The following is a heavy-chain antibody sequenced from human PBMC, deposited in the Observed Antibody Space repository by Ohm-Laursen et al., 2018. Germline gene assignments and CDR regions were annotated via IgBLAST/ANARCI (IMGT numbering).Heavy chain of an antibody. CDR1: GGSFSGYY. J-gene: IGHJ3*02. D-gene: IGHD6-19*01. CDR3: ARVKQWLIYAFDI. Sequence: GTLSLTCAVYGGSFSGYYWSWIRQPPGKGLEWIGEINHSGSTNYNPSLKSRVTISVDTSKNQFSLKLSSVTAADTAVHYCARVKQWLIYAFDIWGQGTMVTVSS. V-gene: IGHV4-34*01. CDR2: INHSGST.